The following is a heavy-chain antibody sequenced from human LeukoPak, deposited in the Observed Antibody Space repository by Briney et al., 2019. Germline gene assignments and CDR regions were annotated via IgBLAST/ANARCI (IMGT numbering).Heavy chain of an antibody. CDR3: AKDSMVCFDC. CDR1: GFTFSSYA. D-gene: IGHD3-10*01. CDR2: ISGSGGST. J-gene: IGHJ4*02. V-gene: IGHV3-23*01. Sequence: PGGSLRLACAASGFTFSSYAMSWVRQAPGKGLEWVSAISGSGGSTYYADSVKGRFTTSRDNSKNTLYLQMNSLRAEGTAVYYCAKDSMVCFDCWGQRTLVTVSS.